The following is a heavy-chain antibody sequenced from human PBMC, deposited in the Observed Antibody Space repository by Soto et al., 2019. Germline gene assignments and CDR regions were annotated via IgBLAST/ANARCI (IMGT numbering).Heavy chain of an antibody. CDR3: VRDGSKTLRDCFDP. Sequence: SETLSLTCSVSGGSMSKFYWSWIRKTAGKGLEWMGRVYATGTSDYNPSLRSRIAISGDISKKTFSLRLRSVTAADTGVYYCVRDGSKTLRDCFDPWGQGILVTVSS. CDR2: VYATGTS. J-gene: IGHJ5*02. CDR1: GGSMSKFY. V-gene: IGHV4-4*07.